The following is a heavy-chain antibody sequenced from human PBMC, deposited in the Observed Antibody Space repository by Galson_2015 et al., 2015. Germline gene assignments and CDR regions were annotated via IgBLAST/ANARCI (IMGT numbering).Heavy chain of an antibody. CDR3: IPSATGTVDS. CDR2: VRSRTNDFAT. CDR1: GFTFSGSA. Sequence: SLRLSCAASGFTFSGSAIHWVRQAPGKGLEWVGRVRSRTNDFATAYAASVKGRFTISRDDSKNTADLQMNSLKTEDTAVYHCIPSATGTVDSWGQGTLVTVSS. J-gene: IGHJ4*02. V-gene: IGHV3-73*01. D-gene: IGHD1-1*01.